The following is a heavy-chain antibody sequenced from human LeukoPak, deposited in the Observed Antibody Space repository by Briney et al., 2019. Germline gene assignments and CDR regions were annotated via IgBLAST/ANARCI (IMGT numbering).Heavy chain of an antibody. V-gene: IGHV4-59*08. Sequence: SETLSLTCTVSGGSISSYYWSWIRQPPGKGLEWIGYIYYSGSTNYNPSLKSRVTISVDTSKNQFSLKLSSVTAADTAVYYCARHFSGGVAFDYWGQGTLVTVSS. CDR3: ARHFSGGVAFDY. CDR2: IYYSGST. D-gene: IGHD2-15*01. J-gene: IGHJ4*02. CDR1: GGSISSYY.